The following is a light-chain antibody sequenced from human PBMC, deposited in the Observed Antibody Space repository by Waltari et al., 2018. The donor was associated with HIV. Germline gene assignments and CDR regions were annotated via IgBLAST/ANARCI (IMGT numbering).Light chain of an antibody. CDR2: GAS. J-gene: IGKJ2*03. V-gene: IGKV3-15*01. Sequence: DIVMTQSPATLSVSPGQRFTLSCRASQSVSSHLAWYQTKPGQAPSLRIYGASTRATDMLARFSGSGSGKEFSHSISSLQSEDCAVYQCQKYNNGPYRFGQGTKLEIK. CDR3: QKYNNGPYR. CDR1: QSVSSH.